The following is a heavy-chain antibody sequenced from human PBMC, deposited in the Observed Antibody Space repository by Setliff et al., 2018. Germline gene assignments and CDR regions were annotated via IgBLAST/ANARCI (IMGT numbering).Heavy chain of an antibody. J-gene: IGHJ4*02. V-gene: IGHV1-69*04. CDR3: ARVVVAGVFDY. CDR2: IIPILGIA. D-gene: IGHD6-19*01. CDR1: GYIFSDHY. Sequence: GASVKVSCKASGYIFSDHYMHWVRQAPGKGLEWMGRIIPILGIANYAQKFQGRVTITTDESTSTAYMELSSLRSEDTAVYYCARVVVAGVFDYWGQGTLVTVSS.